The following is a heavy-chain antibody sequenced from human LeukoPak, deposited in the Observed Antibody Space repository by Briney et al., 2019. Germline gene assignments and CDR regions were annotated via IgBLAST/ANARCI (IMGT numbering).Heavy chain of an antibody. J-gene: IGHJ4*02. CDR3: VKVILLVGDGSRGYYFDY. D-gene: IGHD5-24*01. V-gene: IGHV3-30*18. CDR1: GFTFSRCG. CDR2: ISYDGSNK. Sequence: GGSLRLSCAASGFTFSRCGMPWVRQAPGMGLEWVAVISYDGSNKYYADSVKGRFTISRDNSKNTLYLEMNSLRAEDTAVYYCVKVILLVGDGSRGYYFDYWGQGTLVTVSS.